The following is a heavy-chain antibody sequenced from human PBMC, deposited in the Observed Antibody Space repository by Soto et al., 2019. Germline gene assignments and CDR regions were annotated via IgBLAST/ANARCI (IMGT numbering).Heavy chain of an antibody. D-gene: IGHD2-15*01. CDR1: GYTFTSYD. CDR2: MNPNRGNT. V-gene: IGHV1-8*01. CDR3: ARGNDPYCSGGSCYYFDY. Sequence: QVQLVQSGAEVKKPGASVKVSCKASGYTFTSYDINWVRQATGQGLEWMGWMNPNRGNTGYAQKFQGRVTMTRNTSISTAYMELSSLRSEDTAVYYCARGNDPYCSGGSCYYFDYWGQGTLVTVSS. J-gene: IGHJ4*02.